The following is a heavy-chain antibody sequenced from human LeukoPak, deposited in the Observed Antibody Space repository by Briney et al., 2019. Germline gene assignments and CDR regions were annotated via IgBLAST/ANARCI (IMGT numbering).Heavy chain of an antibody. Sequence: GGSLRLSCAASGFTFSSYEMNWVRQAPGKGLEWVSYISSGSTIYDADSVKGRFTISRDNAKNSLYLQMNSLRAEDTAVYYCARDRGWYVVDYWGQGTLVTVSS. CDR2: ISSGSTI. V-gene: IGHV3-48*03. CDR1: GFTFSSYE. CDR3: ARDRGWYVVDY. D-gene: IGHD6-19*01. J-gene: IGHJ4*02.